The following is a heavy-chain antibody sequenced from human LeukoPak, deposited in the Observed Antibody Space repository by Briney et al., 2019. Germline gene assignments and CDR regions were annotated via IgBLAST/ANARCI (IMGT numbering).Heavy chain of an antibody. D-gene: IGHD2-2*01. J-gene: IGHJ4*02. Sequence: GGSLRLSCAASGFTVSSNYMNWVRQAPGKGLEWVSIIYSGGTTHYADSVKGRFTISRDNSKNTLYLQMNSLRVEDTAFYYCARAGGSIKPFDYWGQGTLVTVSS. CDR3: ARAGGSIKPFDY. CDR2: IYSGGTT. V-gene: IGHV3-53*01. CDR1: GFTVSSNY.